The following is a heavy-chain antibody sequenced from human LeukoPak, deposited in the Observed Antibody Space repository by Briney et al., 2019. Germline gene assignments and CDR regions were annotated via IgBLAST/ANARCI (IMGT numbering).Heavy chain of an antibody. Sequence: GGSLRLACAASGFTFSSYGMHWVRQAPGKGLEWVALIWSDGSNKYYADSVKGRFTISRDNSKNTLYLQMHSLRAEDTAVYSCARDSGYDILTGYLDIWGQGTMVTVSS. V-gene: IGHV3-33*01. CDR1: GFTFSSYG. CDR3: ARDSGYDILTGYLDI. CDR2: IWSDGSNK. J-gene: IGHJ3*02. D-gene: IGHD3-9*01.